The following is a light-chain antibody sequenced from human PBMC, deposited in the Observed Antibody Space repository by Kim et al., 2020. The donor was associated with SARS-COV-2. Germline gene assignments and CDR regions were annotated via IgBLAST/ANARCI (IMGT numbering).Light chain of an antibody. J-gene: IGKJ4*01. CDR2: DAT. CDR3: QQGSHWPT. V-gene: IGKV3-11*01. CDR1: QSVDSH. Sequence: SLSPGETAPRSGRASQSVDSHLAWYQQKPGHVPSLFISDATDRATGVPSRFSASESGTDFTLTISGLEPEDFAVYYCQQGSHWPTFGGGTKVDIK.